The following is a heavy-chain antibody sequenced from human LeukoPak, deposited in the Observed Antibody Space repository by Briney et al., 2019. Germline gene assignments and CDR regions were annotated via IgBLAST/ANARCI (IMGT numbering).Heavy chain of an antibody. J-gene: IGHJ3*02. CDR1: GFAFPTYA. V-gene: IGHV3-23*01. Sequence: GSLRLSCVASGFAFPTYAMMWVRQVPGKGLEWVSSIRVSDGARFYADSVKGRFTMSRDNPKNTLFLQMNSLRPGDTAVYYCAKEPRWEQLHSFDIWGQGTTVTVSS. D-gene: IGHD1/OR15-1a*01. CDR3: AKEPRWEQLHSFDI. CDR2: IRVSDGAR.